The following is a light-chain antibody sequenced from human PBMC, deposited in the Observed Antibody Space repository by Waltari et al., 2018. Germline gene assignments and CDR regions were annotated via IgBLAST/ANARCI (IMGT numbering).Light chain of an antibody. V-gene: IGLV1-40*01. CDR1: SPHIRAGYG. J-gene: IGLJ1*01. Sequence: QSLLTQPPSLSGAPGQRFTISCPGTSPHIRAGYGLQLYQQFPGTAPKLLIYDNTNRPSGVPARFSGSKSGTSASLAITGLQAEDEADYYCQSYDSSLRGFYVFGTGTKVTV. CDR2: DNT. CDR3: QSYDSSLRGFYV.